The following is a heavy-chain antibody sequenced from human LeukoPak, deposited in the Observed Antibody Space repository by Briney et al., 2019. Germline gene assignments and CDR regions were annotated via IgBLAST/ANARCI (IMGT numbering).Heavy chain of an antibody. CDR3: AKDIGYGSGTGDY. J-gene: IGHJ4*02. Sequence: GGSLRLSCAASGFTLNTYGMHWVRQAPGKGLEWVAFIRFDGSNKYYADSVKGRFTISRDNSKNTLYLQMNSLRAEDTALYYCAKDIGYGSGTGDYWGQGTLVTVSS. D-gene: IGHD3-10*01. CDR2: IRFDGSNK. V-gene: IGHV3-30*02. CDR1: GFTLNTYG.